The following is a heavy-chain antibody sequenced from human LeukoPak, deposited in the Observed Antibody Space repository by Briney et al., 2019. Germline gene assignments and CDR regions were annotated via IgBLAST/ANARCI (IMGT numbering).Heavy chain of an antibody. D-gene: IGHD3-22*01. J-gene: IGHJ6*02. CDR1: GGSISSGGYY. CDR2: IYYSGST. Sequence: SQTLSLTCTVSGGSISSGGYYWSWIRQHPGQGLEWIGYIYYSGSTYYNPSLKSRVTISVDTSKNQFSLKLSSVTAADTAVYYCARDPYYDSSSFGGMDVWGQGTTVTVSS. V-gene: IGHV4-31*03. CDR3: ARDPYYDSSSFGGMDV.